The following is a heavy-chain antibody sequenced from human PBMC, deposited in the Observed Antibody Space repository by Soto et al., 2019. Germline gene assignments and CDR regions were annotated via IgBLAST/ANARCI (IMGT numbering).Heavy chain of an antibody. D-gene: IGHD3-3*01. J-gene: IGHJ4*02. Sequence: QVQLQESGPGLVKPSQTLSLTCTVSGGSISSGDYYWSWIRQPPGKGLEWIGYMYYSGSTHYNPSLKSRVTISVDTSKNQFSLKLNSVTAADTAVYYCVRSIFGGVTAGYWGQGTLLTVSS. CDR1: GGSISSGDYY. CDR2: MYYSGST. V-gene: IGHV4-30-4*01. CDR3: VRSIFGGVTAGY.